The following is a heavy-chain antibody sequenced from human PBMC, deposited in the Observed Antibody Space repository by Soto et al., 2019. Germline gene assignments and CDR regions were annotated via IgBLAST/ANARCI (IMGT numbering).Heavy chain of an antibody. CDR3: ARDLSSGYYFDY. V-gene: IGHV3-30*01. J-gene: IGHJ4*02. Sequence: WGSLGVSCASCGFSFSIYAMSRVRQAPGKGLEWVAVISYDGSNKYYADSVKGRFTISRDNSKNTLYLQMNSLRAEDTAVYYCARDLSSGYYFDYWGQGTMVTVSS. D-gene: IGHD3-22*01. CDR1: GFSFSIYA. CDR2: ISYDGSNK.